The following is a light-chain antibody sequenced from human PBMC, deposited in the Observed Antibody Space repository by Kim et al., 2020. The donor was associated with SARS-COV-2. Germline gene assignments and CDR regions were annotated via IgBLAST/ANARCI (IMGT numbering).Light chain of an antibody. CDR3: LQDYNYPRT. J-gene: IGKJ1*01. CDR1: QAIGSD. CDR2: GSS. Sequence: AIQMTQSPSSLSASVGDRVTITCRASQAIGSDLGWYQQKPGKAPTVLIYGSSTLQSGVPSRFSGSGSGTDFTLTISSLQPEDFATYYCLQDYNYPRTFGQGTKVDIK. V-gene: IGKV1-6*01.